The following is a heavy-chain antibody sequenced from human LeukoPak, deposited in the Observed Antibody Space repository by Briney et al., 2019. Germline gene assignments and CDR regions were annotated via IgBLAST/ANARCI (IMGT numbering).Heavy chain of an antibody. J-gene: IGHJ4*02. CDR2: ISGSGTYT. CDR3: AKGYYYGPARYHFDY. Sequence: GGSLRLSCAASGFTFSSYAMSWVRQAPGKGLEWVSTISGSGTYTYYADSVKGQFTISRDNSKNTLYLQMNSLRAEDTAVYYCAKGYYYGPARYHFDYWGQGTQVTVSS. D-gene: IGHD3-10*01. CDR1: GFTFSSYA. V-gene: IGHV3-23*01.